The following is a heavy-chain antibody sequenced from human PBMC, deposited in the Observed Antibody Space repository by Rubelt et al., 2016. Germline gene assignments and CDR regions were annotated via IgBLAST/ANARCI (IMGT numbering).Heavy chain of an antibody. V-gene: IGHV1-46*01. CDR1: GYTFTSYY. CDR2: INPSGGGP. CDR3: ARGNLDY. J-gene: IGHJ4*02. D-gene: IGHD1-14*01. Sequence: QVQLVQSGAEVKKPGASAKVSCKASGYTFTSYYMHWVRQAPGQGLEWMGRINPSGGGPTYAQKFQGRVTMTRDTSTSTVYMELSSLRSEDTAGYYCARGNLDYWGQGTLVTVSS.